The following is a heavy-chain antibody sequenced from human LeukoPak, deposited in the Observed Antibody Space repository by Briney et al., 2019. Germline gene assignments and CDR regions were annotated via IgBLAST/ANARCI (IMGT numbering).Heavy chain of an antibody. CDR3: GRTRGGFHP. CDR1: GFNFSNSW. V-gene: IGHV3-7*01. Sequence: PGGSLRLSCAASGFNFSNSWMTWVRQTPGKGLEWVANIRQNGLDKYYVDSVKGRFTISRDNAKNSLYLQMNSLRAEDTAVYYCGRTRGGFHPGGRGPRVPVS. J-gene: IGHJ5*02. CDR2: IRQNGLDK. D-gene: IGHD1-26*01.